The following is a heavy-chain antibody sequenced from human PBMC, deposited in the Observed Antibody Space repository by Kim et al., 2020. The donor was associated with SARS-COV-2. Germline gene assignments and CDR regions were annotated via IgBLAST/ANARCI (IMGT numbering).Heavy chain of an antibody. CDR2: IYNGGST. CDR1: GGSIASNY. CDR3: AYHFSSYYPFDS. Sequence: SETLSLTCNVSGGSIASNYWSWIRQPPGKALQWVGYIYNGGSTIYSPSLKSRVSISLDTSKNHISLKLTSVTAADTAVYFCAYHFSSYYPFDSWRQGLLVTLSS. J-gene: IGHJ4*02. V-gene: IGHV4-59*01. D-gene: IGHD1-26*01.